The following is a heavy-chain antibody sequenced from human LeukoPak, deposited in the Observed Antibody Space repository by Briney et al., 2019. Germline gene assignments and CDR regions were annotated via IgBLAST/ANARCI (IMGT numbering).Heavy chain of an antibody. Sequence: GGSLRLSCAASGFTFSNYAVHWVRQAPGKGLEWVALITYDGSVEKNAASVKGRFTITRDNSKNTLYLQMNSLRTDDTAVYYCAKALGGSWDSSLDSWGQGTLVPVSS. CDR1: GFTFSNYA. CDR3: AKALGGSWDSSLDS. CDR2: ITYDGSVE. V-gene: IGHV3-30*02. D-gene: IGHD6-13*01. J-gene: IGHJ4*02.